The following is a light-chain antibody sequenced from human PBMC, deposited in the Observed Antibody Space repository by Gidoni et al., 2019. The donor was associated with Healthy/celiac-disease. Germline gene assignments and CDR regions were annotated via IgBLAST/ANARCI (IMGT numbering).Light chain of an antibody. CDR2: LGS. Sequence: AMTQSPLSLPVTPGEPASISCRSSQSLLHSNGYNYLDWYLQKPGQSPRLLIYLGSTRASGVPDRFSGSGSGTDFTLKISRVEAEDVGVYYCMQALQTSWTFGQGTKVEIK. CDR1: QSLLHSNGYNY. J-gene: IGKJ1*01. CDR3: MQALQTSWT. V-gene: IGKV2-28*01.